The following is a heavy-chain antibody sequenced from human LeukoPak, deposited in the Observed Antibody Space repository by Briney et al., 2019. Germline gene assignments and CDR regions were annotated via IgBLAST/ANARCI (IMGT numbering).Heavy chain of an antibody. V-gene: IGHV3-23*01. CDR2: ISGSGGTT. Sequence: TGGSLRLSCVSSGFSFSNYAMSWVRQAPGKGLEWVSSISGSGGTTYYADSVKGRFTISRDNSKNTVSMQLDSLRVDDTAIYYCTKALFGGMTVWGQGTTVTVSS. CDR3: TKALFGGMTV. J-gene: IGHJ6*02. D-gene: IGHD3-10*01. CDR1: GFSFSNYA.